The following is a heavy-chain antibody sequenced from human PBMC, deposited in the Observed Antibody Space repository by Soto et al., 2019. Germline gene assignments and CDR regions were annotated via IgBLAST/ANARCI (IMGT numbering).Heavy chain of an antibody. V-gene: IGHV4-59*01. CDR2: IYYSGRT. D-gene: IGHD5-12*01. J-gene: IGHJ6*03. Sequence: QVQLQESGPGLVKPSETLSLTCTVSGGSISSYYWSWIRQPPGKGLEWIGYIYYSGRTNYNPSLKSRVTISVDTSNNQVSLKLSSVTAADTAVYYCARGPAVATLRGYYYYMDVWGKGTTVTVSS. CDR1: GGSISSYY. CDR3: ARGPAVATLRGYYYYMDV.